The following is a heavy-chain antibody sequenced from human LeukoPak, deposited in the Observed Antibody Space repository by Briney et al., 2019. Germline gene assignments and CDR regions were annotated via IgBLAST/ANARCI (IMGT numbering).Heavy chain of an antibody. CDR2: IYAYGSGIT. CDR3: ARQFSPGAFDI. CDR1: GGSISSSSYS. Sequence: MPSETLSLTCTVSGGSISSSSYSWSWIRQPAVKGLEWIGRIYAYGSGITNYNHSLKSRVTISVDTSKNQFSLKLSSLTAADPAMYYCARQFSPGAFDIWGQGTMVTVSS. J-gene: IGHJ3*02. D-gene: IGHD2/OR15-2a*01. V-gene: IGHV4-61*02.